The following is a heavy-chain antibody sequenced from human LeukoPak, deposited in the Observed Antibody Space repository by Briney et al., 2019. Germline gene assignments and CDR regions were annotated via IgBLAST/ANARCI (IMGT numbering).Heavy chain of an antibody. Sequence: GGSLRLSCAASGFTFSSYWMHWVRQAPGKGLVWVSRINSDGSSTSYADSVKGRFTISRDNAKNTLYLQMNSRRAEDTAVYYCARRSAAKDAFDIWGQGTMVTVSS. V-gene: IGHV3-74*01. D-gene: IGHD6-25*01. CDR3: ARRSAAKDAFDI. J-gene: IGHJ3*02. CDR1: GFTFSSYW. CDR2: INSDGSST.